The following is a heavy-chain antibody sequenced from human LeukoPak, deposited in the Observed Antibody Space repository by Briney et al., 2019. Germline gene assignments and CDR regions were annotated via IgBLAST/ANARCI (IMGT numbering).Heavy chain of an antibody. D-gene: IGHD3-3*01. CDR1: GGSISSSNW. CDR3: ASQAVLDAFDI. CDR2: IFHSGST. Sequence: SGTLSLTCAVSGGSISSSNWWNWVRQPPGKGLEWIGEIFHSGSTNYNPSLKSRVTISVDTSKNQFSLKLSSVTAADTAVYYCASQAVLDAFDIWGQGTMVTVSS. J-gene: IGHJ3*02. V-gene: IGHV4-4*02.